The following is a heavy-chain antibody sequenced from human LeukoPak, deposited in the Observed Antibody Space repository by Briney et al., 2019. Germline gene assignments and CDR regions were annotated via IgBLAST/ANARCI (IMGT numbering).Heavy chain of an antibody. Sequence: GGSLRLSCAASGFSFSSTGMHWVRQAPGKGLDWVASISYDGSSKKYVDSVKGRFTISRDNSKRTLYLQMNSLRSEDTAVYYCAKEGLRFFDFWGQGTLVTVSS. J-gene: IGHJ4*02. D-gene: IGHD5-12*01. CDR3: AKEGLRFFDF. V-gene: IGHV3-30*18. CDR1: GFSFSSTG. CDR2: ISYDGSSK.